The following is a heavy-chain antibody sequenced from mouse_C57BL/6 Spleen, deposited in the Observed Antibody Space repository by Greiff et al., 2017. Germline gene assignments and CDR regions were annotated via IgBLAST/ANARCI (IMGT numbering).Heavy chain of an antibody. D-gene: IGHD2-3*01. CDR1: GFTFSSYA. Sequence: EVKLVESGGGLVKPGGSLKLSCAASGFTFSSYAMSWVRQTPEKRLEWVATISDGGSYTYYPDNVKGRFTISRDNAKNNLYLQMSHLKSEDTAMYYCARGEGLLPYYFDYWGQGTTLTVSS. J-gene: IGHJ2*01. CDR2: ISDGGSYT. V-gene: IGHV5-4*03. CDR3: ARGEGLLPYYFDY.